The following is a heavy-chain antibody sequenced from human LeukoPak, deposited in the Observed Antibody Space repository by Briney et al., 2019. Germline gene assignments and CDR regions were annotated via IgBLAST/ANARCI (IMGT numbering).Heavy chain of an antibody. Sequence: PSETLSLTCTVSGGSISSSSYYWGWIRQPPGKGLEWIGSIYYSGSTYYNPSLKSRVTISVDTSKNQFSLKLSSVTAADTAVYYCARVRQDVSIFGVVTPNYYYMDVWGKGTTVTVSS. V-gene: IGHV4-39*07. CDR1: GGSISSSSYY. J-gene: IGHJ6*03. D-gene: IGHD3-3*01. CDR3: ARVRQDVSIFGVVTPNYYYMDV. CDR2: IYYSGST.